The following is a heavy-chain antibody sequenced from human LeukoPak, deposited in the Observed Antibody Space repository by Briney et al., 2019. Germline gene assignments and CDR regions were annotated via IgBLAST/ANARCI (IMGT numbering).Heavy chain of an antibody. D-gene: IGHD3-22*01. V-gene: IGHV4-34*01. CDR3: ARDLGRYTTYYYDSSGYYYPYYFDY. J-gene: IGHJ4*02. Sequence: SETLSLTCAVYGGSFSGYYWSWIRQPPGKGLEWIGEINHSGSTNYNPSLKSRVTISVDTSKNQFSLKLSSVTAADTAVYYCARDLGRYTTYYYDSSGYYYPYYFDYWGQGTLVTVSS. CDR2: INHSGST. CDR1: GGSFSGYY.